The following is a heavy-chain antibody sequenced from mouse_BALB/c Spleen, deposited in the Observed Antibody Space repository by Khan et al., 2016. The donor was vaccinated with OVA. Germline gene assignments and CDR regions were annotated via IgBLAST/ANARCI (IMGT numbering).Heavy chain of an antibody. CDR2: INSDGDYT. CDR3: ARSPYGNFAY. Sequence: EVELVESGGGLVKPGGSLKLSCAASGFTFSTFAMSWVRQTPEKRLEWVATINSDGDYTYYPDNVTGRFTISRDNAKNTLYLQINSLRSEDTAMYYCARSPYGNFAYWGQGTRVTVSA. D-gene: IGHD2-1*01. V-gene: IGHV5-9-3*01. J-gene: IGHJ3*01. CDR1: GFTFSTFA.